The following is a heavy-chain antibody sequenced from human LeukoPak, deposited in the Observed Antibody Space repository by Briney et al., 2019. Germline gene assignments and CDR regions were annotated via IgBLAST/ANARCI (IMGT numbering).Heavy chain of an antibody. D-gene: IGHD3-9*01. V-gene: IGHV3-7*05. Sequence: GGSLRLSCAASGCTFSSYWMSWVRQAPGKGLEWVANIKQDGSEKYYVDSVKGRFTISRDNAKNSLYLQMNSLRSEDTAVYYCARWEIRYFDWLTVNGMDVWGQGTTVTVSS. CDR3: ARWEIRYFDWLTVNGMDV. CDR1: GCTFSSYW. CDR2: IKQDGSEK. J-gene: IGHJ6*02.